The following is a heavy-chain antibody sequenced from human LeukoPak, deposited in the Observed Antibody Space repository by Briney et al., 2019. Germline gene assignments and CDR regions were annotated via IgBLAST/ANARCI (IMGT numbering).Heavy chain of an antibody. CDR2: IWYDGSNK. D-gene: IGHD2-15*01. J-gene: IGHJ4*02. CDR1: GFTFSSYG. CDR3: ARAKLGYCSGGSCYSMDY. Sequence: GGSLRLSCAASGFTFSSYGKHWVRQAPGKGLEWVAVIWYDGSNKYYADSVKGRFTISRDNSKNTLYLQMNSLRAEDTAVYYCARAKLGYCSGGSCYSMDYWGQGTLVTVSS. V-gene: IGHV3-33*01.